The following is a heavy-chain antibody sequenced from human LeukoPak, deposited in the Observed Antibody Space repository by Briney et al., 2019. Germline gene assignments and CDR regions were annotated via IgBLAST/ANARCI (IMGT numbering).Heavy chain of an antibody. D-gene: IGHD5-18*01. CDR2: INTDGSTT. V-gene: IGHV3-74*01. CDR3: ARGRLDTAMVTYFDY. CDR1: GFTFSSYW. Sequence: PGRSLRLSCAASGFTFSSYWMHWVRQAPGKWLVFVSRINTDGSTTTYADSVKGRFTISRDNAKNPLYLQMNSLSAEDTAVYYCARGRLDTAMVTYFDYWGQGTLVTVSS. J-gene: IGHJ4*02.